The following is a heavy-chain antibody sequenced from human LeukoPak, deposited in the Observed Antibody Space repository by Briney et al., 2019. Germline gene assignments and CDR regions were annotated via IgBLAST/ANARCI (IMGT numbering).Heavy chain of an antibody. J-gene: IGHJ5*02. V-gene: IGHV1-18*01. CDR2: ISAYNGNT. Sequence: ASVKVSCKASGYTFTSYAMNWVRQAPGQGLEWMGWISAYNGNTNYAQKLQGRVTMTTDTSTSTAYMELRSLRSDDTAVYYCARALGPTYYDFWSGYYTIRWFDPWGQGTLVTVSS. CDR1: GYTFTSYA. D-gene: IGHD3-3*01. CDR3: ARALGPTYYDFWSGYYTIRWFDP.